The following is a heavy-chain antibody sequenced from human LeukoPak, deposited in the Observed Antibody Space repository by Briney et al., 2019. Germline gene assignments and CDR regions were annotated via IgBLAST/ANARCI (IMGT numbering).Heavy chain of an antibody. Sequence: AWGSLRLSCAASGFSFSRYEMSWVRQAPGKGLEWVSYISSSGSTIHYADSVKGRFTVSRDNAKSSLFLQMNSLRVEDTGVYYCAREKDTCHGECSDYWGQGTLVTVSS. CDR2: ISSSGSTI. J-gene: IGHJ4*02. CDR3: AREKDTCHGECSDY. D-gene: IGHD2-8*01. V-gene: IGHV3-48*03. CDR1: GFSFSRYE.